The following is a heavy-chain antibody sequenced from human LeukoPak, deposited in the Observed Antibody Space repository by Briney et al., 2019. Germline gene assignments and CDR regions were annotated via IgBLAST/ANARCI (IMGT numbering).Heavy chain of an antibody. V-gene: IGHV3-23*01. CDR2: ISGSGGST. Sequence: GGSLRLSCAASGFTFSSYSMNWVRQAPGKGLEWVSAISGSGGSTYYADSVKGRFTISRDNSKNTLYLQMNSLRAEDTAMYYCAKEYDILTGYYASDIWGQGTMVTVSS. D-gene: IGHD3-9*01. CDR3: AKEYDILTGYYASDI. CDR1: GFTFSSYS. J-gene: IGHJ3*02.